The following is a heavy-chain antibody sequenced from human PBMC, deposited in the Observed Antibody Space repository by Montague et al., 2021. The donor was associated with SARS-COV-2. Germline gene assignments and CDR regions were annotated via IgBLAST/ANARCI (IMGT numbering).Heavy chain of an antibody. CDR1: GGSIRGSSRF. D-gene: IGHD3-10*01. V-gene: IGHV4-39*07. J-gene: IGHJ6*02. CDR2: ISYSAST. Sequence: SETLSLTCTVSGGSIRGSSRFWGRLPQPPGQRFEWNGNISYSASTYPSPSLKSSVLISADTSKIQFSLNLRSVTAADTAVYFCGLGRGFAVGNHYYYSYGLDVWGQGTTVTVSS. CDR3: GLGRGFAVGNHYYYSYGLDV.